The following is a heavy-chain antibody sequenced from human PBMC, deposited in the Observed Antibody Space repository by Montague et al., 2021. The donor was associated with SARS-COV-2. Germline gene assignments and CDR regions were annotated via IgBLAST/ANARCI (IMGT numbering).Heavy chain of an antibody. Sequence: SETLSLTCTVSGGSISSSSYYWGWIRQPPGKGLEWIGSIYYSGSTYYNPSLKSRVTISVDTSKNQFSLKLSSVTAADTAVCYGARGGRRQLVRLSGMDVWGQGTPVTVSS. J-gene: IGHJ6*02. V-gene: IGHV4-39*07. CDR1: GGSISSSSYY. CDR2: IYYSGST. CDR3: ARGGRRQLVRLSGMDV. D-gene: IGHD6-13*01.